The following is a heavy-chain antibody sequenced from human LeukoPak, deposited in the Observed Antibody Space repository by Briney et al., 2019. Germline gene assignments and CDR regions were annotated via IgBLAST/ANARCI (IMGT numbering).Heavy chain of an antibody. V-gene: IGHV1-8*01. CDR1: GYTFTSYD. D-gene: IGHD4-17*01. CDR3: ARGVRVTVTTSWFDP. J-gene: IGHJ5*02. Sequence: ASVKVSCKASGYTFTSYDINWVRQATGQGLEWMGWMNPNSGNTGYAQRFQGRVTMTRNTSISTAYMELSSLRSEDTAVYYCARGVRVTVTTSWFDPWGQGTLVTVSS. CDR2: MNPNSGNT.